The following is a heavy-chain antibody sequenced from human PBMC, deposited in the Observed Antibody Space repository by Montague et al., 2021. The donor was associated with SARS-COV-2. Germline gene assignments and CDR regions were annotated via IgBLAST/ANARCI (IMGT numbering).Heavy chain of an antibody. CDR2: IYYSGST. D-gene: IGHD3-9*01. Sequence: SETLSLTCTVSGGSISRYYRNRIRQPPGKGLEWIAYIYYSGSTNXNPSLKSRVTISVDTSKNQFSLKLSSVTAADTAVYYCARSRENYNILTGYPYYFDYWGQGTLVTVSS. V-gene: IGHV4-59*01. CDR3: ARSRENYNILTGYPYYFDY. J-gene: IGHJ4*02. CDR1: GGSISRYY.